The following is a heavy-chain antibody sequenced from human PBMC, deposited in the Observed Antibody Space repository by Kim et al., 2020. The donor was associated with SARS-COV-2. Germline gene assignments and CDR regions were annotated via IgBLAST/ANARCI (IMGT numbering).Heavy chain of an antibody. Sequence: SETLSLTCTVSGGSISSYYWSWIRQPPGKGLEWIGYIYYSGSTNYNPSLKSRVTISVDTSKNQFSLKLSSVTAADTAVYYCARAEGYYGSGVPQRRFDPWGQGTLVTVSS. J-gene: IGHJ5*02. D-gene: IGHD3-10*01. CDR1: GGSISSYY. V-gene: IGHV4-59*01. CDR2: IYYSGST. CDR3: ARAEGYYGSGVPQRRFDP.